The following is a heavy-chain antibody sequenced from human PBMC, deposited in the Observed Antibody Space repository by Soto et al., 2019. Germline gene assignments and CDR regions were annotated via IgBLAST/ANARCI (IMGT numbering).Heavy chain of an antibody. Sequence: VGSLRLSCTASGFLFTDYYMSWIRQPPGKGLEWLAYIDGSSDYTNSADSVKGRFTISRDNAKNSVFLQMNNLRADDTAVYYCARDLRFSSTNYFDFWGRGTLVTVSS. D-gene: IGHD2-8*01. CDR1: GFLFTDYY. CDR3: ARDLRFSSTNYFDF. J-gene: IGHJ4*02. V-gene: IGHV3-11*06. CDR2: IDGSSDYT.